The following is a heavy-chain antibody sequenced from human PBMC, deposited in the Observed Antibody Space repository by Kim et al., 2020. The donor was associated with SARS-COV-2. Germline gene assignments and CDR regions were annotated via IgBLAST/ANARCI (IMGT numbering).Heavy chain of an antibody. J-gene: IGHJ4*02. CDR1: GLSLSTSS. CDR2: SDPDGTT. D-gene: IGHD2-2*01. Sequence: PGGSLRLSCAVSGLSLSTSSMSWVRQAPGKGLEWVSVSDPDGTTKYADSVKGRFSISRDIGKNMLYLQMNSLRAEDTATYYCADWYQVDYWGRGTLVTVSS. CDR3: ADWYQVDY. V-gene: IGHV3-23*01.